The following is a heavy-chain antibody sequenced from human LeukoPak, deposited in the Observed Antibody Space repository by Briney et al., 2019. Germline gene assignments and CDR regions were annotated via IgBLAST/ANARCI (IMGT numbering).Heavy chain of an antibody. J-gene: IGHJ4*02. CDR1: GDSVSSNSAA. Sequence: SQTLSLTCAISGDSVSSNSAAWNWIRQSPSRGLEWLGRTYYRSKWYNDYAVSVKSRITINPDTSKNQFSLQLNSVTAADTAVYYCARAPRYYDLSCYFDYWGQGTLVTVSS. CDR2: TYYRSKWYN. CDR3: ARAPRYYDLSCYFDY. D-gene: IGHD3-3*01. V-gene: IGHV6-1*01.